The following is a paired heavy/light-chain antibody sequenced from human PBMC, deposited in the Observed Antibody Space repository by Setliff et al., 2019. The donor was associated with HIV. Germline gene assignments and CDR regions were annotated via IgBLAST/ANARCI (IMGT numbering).Light chain of an antibody. CDR2: STN. V-gene: IGLV8-61*01. CDR3: VLYMGSGGVV. J-gene: IGLJ2*01. CDR1: SGSVSTSYY. Sequence: QTVVTQEPSFSVSPGGTVTLTCGLSSGSVSTSYYPSWYQQTPGQAPRTLIYSTNTRSSGVPDRFSGSILGNKAALTITGAQADDESDYYCVLYMGSGGVVFGGGTKLTVL.
Heavy chain of an antibody. CDR3: ARATPDARPNIAVRPWYFDL. Sequence: QLQLQESGPGLVKPSETLSLTCTVSGGSISSSSYYWGWIRQPPGKGLEWIGSIYYSGSTYYNPSLKSRVTISVDTSKNQFSLKLSSVTAADTAVYYCARATPDARPNIAVRPWYFDLWGRGTLVTVSS. CDR2: IYYSGST. CDR1: GGSISSSSYY. V-gene: IGHV4-39*07. D-gene: IGHD6-19*01. J-gene: IGHJ2*01.